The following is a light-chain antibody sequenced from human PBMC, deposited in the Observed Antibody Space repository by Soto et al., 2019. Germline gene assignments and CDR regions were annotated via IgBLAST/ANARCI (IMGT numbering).Light chain of an antibody. CDR2: GAS. V-gene: IGKV3-15*01. CDR3: QQYNNWPLWT. CDR1: QSVSSN. Sequence: EIVMTQSPATLSVSPGERAPLSCRASQSVSSNLAWYQQKPGQAPRLLIYGASTRATGIPARFSGSGSGTEFTLTISSLQSEDSAVYYCQQYNNWPLWTFGQGTKVEIK. J-gene: IGKJ1*01.